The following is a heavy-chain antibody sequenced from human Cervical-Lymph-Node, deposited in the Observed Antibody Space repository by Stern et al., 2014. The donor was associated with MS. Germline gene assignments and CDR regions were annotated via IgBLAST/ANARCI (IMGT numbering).Heavy chain of an antibody. CDR3: ARAYTYYSHSAAY. CDR1: GGTFSRYE. V-gene: IGHV1-69*01. D-gene: IGHD3-22*01. J-gene: IGHJ4*02. Sequence: VQLVESGAEVKKPGSSVKVSCKASGGTFSRYEISWVRQAPGQGLEWMGGIIPTFDTPTYAQKFQDRVTISADESTSTAYMELSTLKSEDTAIYFCARAYTYYSHSAAYWGQGTLVTVSS. CDR2: IIPTFDTP.